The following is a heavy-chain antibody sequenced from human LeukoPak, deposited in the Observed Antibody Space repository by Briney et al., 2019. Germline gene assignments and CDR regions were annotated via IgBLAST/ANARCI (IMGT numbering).Heavy chain of an antibody. CDR1: GYTFSSYG. Sequence: ASVKVSCTASGYTFSSYGISWVRQAPGQGLEWMGWISAYNGNTNYAQKLQGRVTMTTDTSTSTAYKELRSLRSDDTAAYYCARAVTMIVGSNWFDPWGQGTLVTVSS. J-gene: IGHJ5*02. V-gene: IGHV1-18*01. D-gene: IGHD3-22*01. CDR2: ISAYNGNT. CDR3: ARAVTMIVGSNWFDP.